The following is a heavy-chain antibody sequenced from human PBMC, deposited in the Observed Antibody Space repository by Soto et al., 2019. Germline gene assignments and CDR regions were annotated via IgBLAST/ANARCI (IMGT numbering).Heavy chain of an antibody. CDR2: IYYSGST. V-gene: IGHV4-59*01. D-gene: IGHD6-19*01. J-gene: IGHJ4*02. Sequence: SETLSLTCTVSGGSISSYYWSWIRQPPGKGLEWIGYIYYSGSTNYNPSLKSRVTISVDTSKNQFSLKLSSVTAADTTVYYCASKKMGYSSGWLDYWGQGTLVTSPQ. CDR3: ASKKMGYSSGWLDY. CDR1: GGSISSYY.